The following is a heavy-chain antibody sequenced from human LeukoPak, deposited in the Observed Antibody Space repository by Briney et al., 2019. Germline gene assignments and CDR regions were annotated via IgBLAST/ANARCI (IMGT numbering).Heavy chain of an antibody. Sequence: GGSLRLSCATSGFTFDDYSMHWVRQVPGKGLEWVSLISENGNTTYYADSVKGRFTISRDNSKNSLHVQMTNLKSEDTALCYFAEQAASVGGVDYWGQGTLVTVSS. V-gene: IGHV3-43*02. CDR2: ISENGNTT. D-gene: IGHD3-16*01. CDR1: GFTFDDYS. J-gene: IGHJ4*02. CDR3: AEQAASVGGVDY.